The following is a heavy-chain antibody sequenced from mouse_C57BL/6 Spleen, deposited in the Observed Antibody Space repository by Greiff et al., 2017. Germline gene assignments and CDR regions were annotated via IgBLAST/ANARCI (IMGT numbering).Heavy chain of an antibody. CDR3: ARGGGPFITTVVGDY. CDR2: ISDGGSYT. J-gene: IGHJ2*01. Sequence: EVQGVESGGGLVKPGGSLKLSCAASGFTFSSYAMSWVRQTPEKRLEWVATISDGGSYTYYPDNVKGRFTISRDNAKNNLYLQMSHLKSEDTAMYYCARGGGPFITTVVGDYWGQGTTLTVSS. CDR1: GFTFSSYA. D-gene: IGHD1-1*01. V-gene: IGHV5-4*01.